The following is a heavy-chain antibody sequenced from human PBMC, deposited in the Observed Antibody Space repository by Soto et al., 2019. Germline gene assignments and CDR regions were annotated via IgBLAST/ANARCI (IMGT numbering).Heavy chain of an antibody. CDR1: GYTFTSYG. J-gene: IGHJ4*02. CDR2: ISAYNGNT. Sequence: ASVKVSCKASGYTFTSYGISWVRQAPGQGLEWMGWISAYNGNTNYAQKLQGRVTMTTDTSTSTAYMELRSLRSDDTAVYYCARGAPGIAAAGTFDDWGQGTLVTVSS. CDR3: ARGAPGIAAAGTFDD. D-gene: IGHD6-13*01. V-gene: IGHV1-18*01.